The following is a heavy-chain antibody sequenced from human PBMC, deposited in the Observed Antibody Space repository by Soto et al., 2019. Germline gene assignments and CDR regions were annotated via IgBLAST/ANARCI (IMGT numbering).Heavy chain of an antibody. J-gene: IGHJ5*01. Sequence: ASVKVSCKASGYSFASYDISWVRQATGQGPEWMGWINPDSGHTGYVQKFQGRVTMTRDTSTNTAYMELSNLKPEDTAVYYCAREGLGRDSGWVDPWGQGTLVTVSS. CDR1: GYSFASYD. CDR3: AREGLGRDSGWVDP. CDR2: INPDSGHT. V-gene: IGHV1-8*01. D-gene: IGHD3-10*01.